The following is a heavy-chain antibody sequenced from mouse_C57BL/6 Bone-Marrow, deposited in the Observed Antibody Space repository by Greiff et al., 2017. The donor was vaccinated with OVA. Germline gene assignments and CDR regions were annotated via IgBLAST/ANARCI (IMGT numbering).Heavy chain of an antibody. CDR3: ARPPVGRYYAMDY. J-gene: IGHJ4*01. Sequence: QVQLQQPGAELVKPGASVKLSCKASGYTFTSYWMHWVKQRPGQGLEWIGMIHPNSGSTNYNEKFKSKATLTVDKSSSTAYMHLSSLTSEDAAVYYCARPPVGRYYAMDYWGQGTSVTVSS. CDR2: IHPNSGST. V-gene: IGHV1-64*01. CDR1: GYTFTSYW. D-gene: IGHD1-3*01.